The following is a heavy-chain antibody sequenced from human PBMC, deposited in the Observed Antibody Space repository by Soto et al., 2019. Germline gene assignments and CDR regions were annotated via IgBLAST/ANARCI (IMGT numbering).Heavy chain of an antibody. Sequence: SGPTLVNPTQTLTLTCTFSGFSLSTSGGGVAWIRQPPGKALEWLALIYWDGDKRYSPPLKSRLTISNSPSKNQVVLTMTNMEPVDTATYYCAHRDPYYWIDYWGQGTLVTVSS. CDR3: AHRDPYYWIDY. J-gene: IGHJ4*02. D-gene: IGHD3-10*01. CDR2: IYWDGDK. CDR1: GFSLSTSGGG. V-gene: IGHV2-5*02.